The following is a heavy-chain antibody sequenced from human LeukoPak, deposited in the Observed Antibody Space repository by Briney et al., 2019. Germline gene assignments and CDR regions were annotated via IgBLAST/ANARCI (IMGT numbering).Heavy chain of an antibody. CDR2: INYSGTT. J-gene: IGHJ5*02. V-gene: IGHV4-59*01. Sequence: SEALSLTCTVSGASISGFYWSWIRQPPGKGLEWIGCINYSGTTNYNPSLKSRVTISIDTSKNQMSLKLRSVIAADTAVYYCARDPNHRDDYNAAWGQGALVSVSS. CDR3: ARDPNHRDDYNAA. D-gene: IGHD5-24*01. CDR1: GASISGFY.